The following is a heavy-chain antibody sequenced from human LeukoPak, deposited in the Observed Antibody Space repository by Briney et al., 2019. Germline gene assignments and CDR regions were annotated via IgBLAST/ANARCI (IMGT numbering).Heavy chain of an antibody. CDR1: GGTFSSYA. V-gene: IGHV1-69*05. D-gene: IGHD4-17*01. J-gene: IGHJ5*02. Sequence: SVKVSCKASGGTFSSYAISWVRQAPGQGLEWMGGIIPIFGTANYAQKFQGRVTMTRDTSISTAYMELSRLRSDDTAVYYCAREDYGDNWFDPWGQGTLVTVSS. CDR2: IIPIFGTA. CDR3: AREDYGDNWFDP.